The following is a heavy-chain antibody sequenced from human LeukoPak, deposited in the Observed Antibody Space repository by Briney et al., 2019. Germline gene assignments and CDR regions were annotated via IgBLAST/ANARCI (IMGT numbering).Heavy chain of an antibody. D-gene: IGHD6-13*01. CDR1: GYTLTRYY. CDR2: INPSGGST. CDR3: ARGLAAAYHLDY. V-gene: IGHV1-46*01. J-gene: IGHJ4*02. Sequence: ASVTVSCKASGYTLTRYYMHWVRQAPGQGLEWMGIINPSGGSTSYAQKFQGRVTMTRDMSTSTDYMELSSLRSEDTAVYYCARGLAAAYHLDYWGQGTLVTVSS.